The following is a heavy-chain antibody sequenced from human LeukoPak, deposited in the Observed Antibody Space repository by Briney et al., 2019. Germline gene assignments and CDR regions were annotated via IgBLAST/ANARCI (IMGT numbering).Heavy chain of an antibody. CDR2: VNPNSGDT. Sequence: GASVKVSCKASGYTFTGYYMHWVRQAPGQGLEWKGWVNPNSGDTKYAQKFQGRVTMTRDTSISTTYMELSSLGSDDTAVYYCARVSTVAATFDYWGQGTLVTVSS. V-gene: IGHV1-2*02. CDR1: GYTFTGYY. J-gene: IGHJ4*02. CDR3: ARVSTVAATFDY. D-gene: IGHD2-15*01.